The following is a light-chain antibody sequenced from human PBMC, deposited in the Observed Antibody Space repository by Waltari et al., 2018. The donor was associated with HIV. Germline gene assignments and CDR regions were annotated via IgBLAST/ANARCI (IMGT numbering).Light chain of an antibody. CDR3: QSYDTSLSGVV. V-gene: IGLV1-40*01. CDR2: GDC. CDR1: SSILRTGYK. J-gene: IGLJ3*02. Sequence: QSVLTQPPSLSGAPGQRVTISCTGSSSILRTGYKVHWYQQLPGTAPKLLICGDCNRPSGVPDRFSGSKSGTSASLAITGLQAEDEAVYYCQSYDTSLSGVVFGGGTKLTVL.